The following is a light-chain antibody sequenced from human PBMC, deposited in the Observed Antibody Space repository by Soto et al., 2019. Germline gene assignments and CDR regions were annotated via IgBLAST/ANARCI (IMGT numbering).Light chain of an antibody. J-gene: IGLJ1*01. Sequence: SYQLTQPPSVSVAPGQTATITCGGDDIVVKSVHWYHQKPGQAPVLVVYDDTARPSGTPERFSGSNVGNTATLTISRVEAGDEADFYCQVWDSPSGHSVFGSGTKVTVL. CDR3: QVWDSPSGHSV. V-gene: IGLV3-21*02. CDR1: DIVVKS. CDR2: DDT.